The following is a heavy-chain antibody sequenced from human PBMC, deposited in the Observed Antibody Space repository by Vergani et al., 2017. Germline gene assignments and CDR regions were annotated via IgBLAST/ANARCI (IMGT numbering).Heavy chain of an antibody. Sequence: EVQLVESGGGLVQPGGSLRLSCAASGFTVSSNYMSLVRQAPGKGLEWDSIIYSRGSTYNADYVKCRFNISRNNSKNTLYLQMNILRAEDTAVDYCARRITTWGQGTLVTVSS. CDR2: IYSRGST. CDR3: ARRITT. J-gene: IGHJ4*02. D-gene: IGHD1-1*01. V-gene: IGHV3-53*04. CDR1: GFTVSSNY.